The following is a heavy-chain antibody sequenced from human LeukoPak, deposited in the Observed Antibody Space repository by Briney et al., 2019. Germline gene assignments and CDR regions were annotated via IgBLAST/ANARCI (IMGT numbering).Heavy chain of an antibody. D-gene: IGHD6-13*01. V-gene: IGHV1-2*02. CDR3: ARAYDSGQQPEVGYYYYMDV. Sequence: ASVKVSCKASGYTFTCYYMHWVRQAPRQGLEWMGWINPNSGGTNYAQKFQGRVTMTTDTSTSTAYMELRSLRSDDTAVYYCARAYDSGQQPEVGYYYYMDVWGKGTTVTVSS. CDR1: GYTFTCYY. J-gene: IGHJ6*03. CDR2: INPNSGGT.